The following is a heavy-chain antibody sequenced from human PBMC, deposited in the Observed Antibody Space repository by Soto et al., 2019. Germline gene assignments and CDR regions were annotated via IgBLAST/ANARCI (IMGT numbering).Heavy chain of an antibody. Sequence: SETMSLTCTVSGGSISSYYWSWIRQPPGKGLEWIGYIYYSGSTNYNPSLKSRVTISVDTSKNQFSLKLSSVTAADTAVYYCARGSRDRYCSSTSCYSVGVWFDPWGQGTLVTVSS. CDR2: IYYSGST. J-gene: IGHJ5*02. D-gene: IGHD2-2*01. V-gene: IGHV4-59*01. CDR1: GGSISSYY. CDR3: ARGSRDRYCSSTSCYSVGVWFDP.